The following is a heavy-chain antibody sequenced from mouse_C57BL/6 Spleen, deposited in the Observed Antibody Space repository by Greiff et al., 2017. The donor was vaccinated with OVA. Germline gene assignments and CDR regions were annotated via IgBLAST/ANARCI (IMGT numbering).Heavy chain of an antibody. CDR1: GYTFTDYE. CDR2: IDPETGGT. J-gene: IGHJ2*01. D-gene: IGHD1-1*01. CDR3: TRHYYYGSSYFDY. V-gene: IGHV1-15*01. Sequence: QVHVKQSGAELVRPGASVTLSCKASGYTFTDYEMHWVKQTPVHGLEWIGAIDPETGGTAYNQKFKGKAILTADKSSSTAYMELRSLTSEDSAVYYCTRHYYYGSSYFDYWGQGTTLTVSS.